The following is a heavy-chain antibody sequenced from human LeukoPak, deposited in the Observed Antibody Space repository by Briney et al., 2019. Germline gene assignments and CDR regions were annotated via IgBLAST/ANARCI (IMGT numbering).Heavy chain of an antibody. CDR3: ARYYDSSGYYPHFDY. CDR2: ISSSGSTI. V-gene: IGHV3-11*01. D-gene: IGHD3-22*01. Sequence: TEGSLRLSCAASGFTFSDYYMSWIRQAPGKGLEWVSYISSSGSTIYYADSVKGRFTISRDNAKNSLYLQMNSLRAEDTAVYYCARYYDSSGYYPHFDYWGQGTLVTVSS. J-gene: IGHJ4*02. CDR1: GFTFSDYY.